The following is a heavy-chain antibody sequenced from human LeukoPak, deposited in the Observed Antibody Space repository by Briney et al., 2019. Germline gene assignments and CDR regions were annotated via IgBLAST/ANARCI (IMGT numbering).Heavy chain of an antibody. V-gene: IGHV3-23*01. CDR1: GFTFSSYA. D-gene: IGHD6-19*01. CDR2: ISGSGGST. CDR3: AKSHSGYSSGWYNY. Sequence: GGSLRLSCAASGFTFSSYAMSWVRQAPEKGLEWVSAISGSGGSTYYADSVKGRFTISRDNSKNTLYLQMNSLRAEDTAVYYCAKSHSGYSSGWYNYWGQGTLVTVSS. J-gene: IGHJ4*02.